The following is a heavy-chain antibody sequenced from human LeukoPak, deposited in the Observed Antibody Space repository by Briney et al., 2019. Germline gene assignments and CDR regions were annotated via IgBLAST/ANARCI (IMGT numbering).Heavy chain of an antibody. Sequence: SETLSLTCTVSGGSVSSYYWSWIRQPPGKGLEWIGYIYYSGSTNYIPSLKSRVTISVDTSKNQFSLKLSSVTAADTAVYYCARGGYDYGDYWGQGTLVTVSS. J-gene: IGHJ4*02. CDR1: GGSVSSYY. V-gene: IGHV4-59*02. CDR2: IYYSGST. D-gene: IGHD6-13*01. CDR3: ARGGYDYGDY.